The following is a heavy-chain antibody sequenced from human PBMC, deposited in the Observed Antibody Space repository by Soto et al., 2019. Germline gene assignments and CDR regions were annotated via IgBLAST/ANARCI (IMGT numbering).Heavy chain of an antibody. J-gene: IGHJ4*02. Sequence: SETLSLTCTVSGGSISSGDYYWSWIRQPPGKGLEWIGYIYYSGSTYYNPSLKSRVTISVDTSKNHFSLKLSSVTAADTAVYYCASGDGLYFDYWGQGTLVTVSS. CDR3: ASGDGLYFDY. V-gene: IGHV4-30-4*01. CDR2: IYYSGST. CDR1: GGSISSGDYY. D-gene: IGHD2-21*02.